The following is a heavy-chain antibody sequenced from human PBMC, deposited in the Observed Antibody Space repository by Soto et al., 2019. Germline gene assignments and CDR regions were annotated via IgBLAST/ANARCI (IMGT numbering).Heavy chain of an antibody. V-gene: IGHV3-23*01. CDR3: GSAMITVFYNRFDV. CDR1: GFTFRNYA. J-gene: IGHJ3*01. D-gene: IGHD3-16*01. CDR2: ISGSGGGT. Sequence: PGGSLRLSCAASGFTFRNYAMSWVRQAPGKGLEWVSVISGSGGGTYYADSVRGRFTISRDNSKNTLYLQMTSLRAEDTAVYYCGSAMITVFYNRFDVWGQAT.